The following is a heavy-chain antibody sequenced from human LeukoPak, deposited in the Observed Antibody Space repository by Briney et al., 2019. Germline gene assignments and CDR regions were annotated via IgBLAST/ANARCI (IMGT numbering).Heavy chain of an antibody. Sequence: PGRSLRLSCAASGFTFDDYAMHWVRQAPGKGLEWVSGISWNSGSIGYADSVKGRFTISRDNAKNSLYLQMNSLRAEDTALYYCAKDTHSSGLFGYWGQGTLVTVSS. J-gene: IGHJ4*02. CDR3: AKDTHSSGLFGY. D-gene: IGHD6-19*01. V-gene: IGHV3-9*01. CDR2: ISWNSGSI. CDR1: GFTFDDYA.